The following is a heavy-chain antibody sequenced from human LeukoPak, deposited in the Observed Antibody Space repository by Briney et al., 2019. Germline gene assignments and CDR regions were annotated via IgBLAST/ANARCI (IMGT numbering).Heavy chain of an antibody. D-gene: IGHD3-10*01. CDR2: ISGSGGST. J-gene: IGHJ4*02. Sequence: GGSLRLSCAASGFTFSSYDMHWVRQATGKGLEWVSAISGSGGSTYYADSVKGRFTISRDNSKNTLYLQMNSLRAEDTAVYYCAKSGVTHFDYWGQGTLVTVSS. CDR1: GFTFSSYD. CDR3: AKSGVTHFDY. V-gene: IGHV3-23*01.